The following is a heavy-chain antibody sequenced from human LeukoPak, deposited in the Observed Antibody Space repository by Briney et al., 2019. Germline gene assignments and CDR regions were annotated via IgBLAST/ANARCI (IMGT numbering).Heavy chain of an antibody. CDR3: ARQGSNDFWSGHNWFDP. CDR2: IYYSGST. J-gene: IGHJ5*02. D-gene: IGHD3-3*01. V-gene: IGHV4-59*08. Sequence: SETLSLTCTVSGGSISSYYWSWIRQPPGKGLEWIGYIYYSGSTNYNPSLKSRVTISVDTSKNQFSLKLSSVTAADTAVYYCARQGSNDFWSGHNWFDPWGQGTLVTVSS. CDR1: GGSISSYY.